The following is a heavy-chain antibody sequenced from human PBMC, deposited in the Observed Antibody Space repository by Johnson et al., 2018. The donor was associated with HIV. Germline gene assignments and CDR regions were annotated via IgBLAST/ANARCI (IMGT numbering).Heavy chain of an antibody. Sequence: VQLVESGGGLVKPGGSLRLSCAASGFTFSDYYMSWIRQAPGKGLEWVSVIYSGGSTYYADSVKGRFTISRDNSKNTLYLQMNSLRAEDTAVYYFAREVRKAVAGNFDIWGQGAMVSVSA. V-gene: IGHV3-66*01. CDR2: IYSGGST. D-gene: IGHD6-19*01. CDR1: GFTFSDYY. J-gene: IGHJ3*02. CDR3: AREVRKAVAGNFDI.